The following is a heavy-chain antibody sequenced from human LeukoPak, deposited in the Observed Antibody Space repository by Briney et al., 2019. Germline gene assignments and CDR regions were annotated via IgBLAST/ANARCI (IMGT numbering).Heavy chain of an antibody. Sequence: GESLKISCKGSGYSSTSYWIGWVRQMPGKGLEWMGIIYPGDSDTRYSPSFQGQVTISADKSISTAYLQWSSLKASDTAMYYCARLDFVVIPAAQFDYWGQGTLVTVSS. D-gene: IGHD2-2*03. CDR2: IYPGDSDT. J-gene: IGHJ4*02. V-gene: IGHV5-51*01. CDR1: GYSSTSYW. CDR3: ARLDFVVIPAAQFDY.